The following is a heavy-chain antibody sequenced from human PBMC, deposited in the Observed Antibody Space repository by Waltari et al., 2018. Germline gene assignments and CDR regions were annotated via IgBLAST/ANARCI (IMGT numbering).Heavy chain of an antibody. CDR3: ARRSRGGGGRQTEFDY. CDR2: ISYDGSNN. D-gene: IGHD1-26*01. CDR1: VFPLRSYA. J-gene: IGHJ4*02. V-gene: IGHV3-30-3*01. Sequence: HVPLVVAGGGVVPPGKSVPLSCAPSVFPLRSYALHRVRQAPGRGRGWVVVISYDGSNNYYAASVKGRFTISRDNSKNTLYLQMSSLRAADTAVYYCARRSRGGGGRQTEFDYGGQGTLVTVPA.